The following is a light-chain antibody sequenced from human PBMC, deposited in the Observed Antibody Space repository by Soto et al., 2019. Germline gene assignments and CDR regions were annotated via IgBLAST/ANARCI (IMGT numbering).Light chain of an antibody. CDR2: AAS. J-gene: IGKJ1*01. Sequence: AIQMTQSPSSLSASVGDRVTITCRASRDIGNDLGWYQQKPGKAPKHLIFAASNLQSGVPSRFSGGGSGTDFTLAISSLQPEDSATYYCLQDINYPWTFGQGTKVEIK. CDR1: RDIGND. V-gene: IGKV1-6*01. CDR3: LQDINYPWT.